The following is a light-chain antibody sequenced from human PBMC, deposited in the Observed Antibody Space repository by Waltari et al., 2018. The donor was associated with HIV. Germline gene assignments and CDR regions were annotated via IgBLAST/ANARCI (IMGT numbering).Light chain of an antibody. CDR2: DAS. V-gene: IGKV1-33*01. CDR3: QQYANVPPIT. CDR1: QDITNL. Sequence: DIRMTQSPSSLSASVGDRVTITCQASQDITNLLNWYQQKPGTAPKLLIYDASTLEVGVSSRIRGSGSGTTFRFTITNLQPEDVGTFYCQQYANVPPITFGQGTRVEIK. J-gene: IGKJ5*01.